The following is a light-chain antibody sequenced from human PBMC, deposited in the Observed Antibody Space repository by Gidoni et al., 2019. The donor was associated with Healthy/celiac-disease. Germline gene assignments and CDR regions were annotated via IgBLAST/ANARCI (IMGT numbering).Light chain of an antibody. V-gene: IGLV3-10*01. J-gene: IGLJ3*02. CDR3: YSTDSSGNHRV. CDR1: ALPKKY. Sequence: SYELTPPPSVSVSPGQTARITCSGDALPKKYAYWYQRKSGQAPVLVIYEDSKRPSGIPERCSGSSSGTMATLTISGAQVEDEADYYCYSTDSSGNHRVFGGGTKLTVL. CDR2: EDS.